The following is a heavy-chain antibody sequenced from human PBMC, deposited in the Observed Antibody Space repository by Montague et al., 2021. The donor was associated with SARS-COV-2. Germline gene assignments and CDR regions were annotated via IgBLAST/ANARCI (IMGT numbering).Heavy chain of an antibody. D-gene: IGHD3-16*01. CDR1: GGSIGSYY. J-gene: IGHJ5*02. CDR3: ARQIMFWFDP. V-gene: IGHV4-59*01. Sequence: SETLSLTCTVPGGSIGSYYWSWIRQPPGKGLEWIGYIYYSGSTNYNPSLKSRVTISVDTPKNQFSLKLSPVTAADTAIYYCARQIMFWFDPWGQGTLVTVSS. CDR2: IYYSGST.